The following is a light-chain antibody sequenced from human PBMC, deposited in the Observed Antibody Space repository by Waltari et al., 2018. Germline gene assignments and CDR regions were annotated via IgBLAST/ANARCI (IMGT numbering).Light chain of an antibody. Sequence: QYVLTQPPSVSAAPGQKVTISCSGSWSNIGNNYVSWYQQFPGAAPQLLLLENNKRPLAIPDLFSGSKSGPSATLGITGLQTGDEADYYCGTWDNSLNAVVFGGGTKLTVL. V-gene: IGLV1-51*02. J-gene: IGLJ2*01. CDR2: ENN. CDR3: GTWDNSLNAVV. CDR1: WSNIGNNY.